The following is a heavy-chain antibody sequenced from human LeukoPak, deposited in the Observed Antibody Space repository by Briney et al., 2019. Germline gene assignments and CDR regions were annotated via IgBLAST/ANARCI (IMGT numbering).Heavy chain of an antibody. CDR2: IYPGDSDT. CDR1: GYSFTSYW. Sequence: GESLKISCKGSGYSFTSYWIGWVRQMPGKGLEWMGIIYPGDSDTRYSPSFQGQVTISADKSISTAYLQWSSLKASDTAMYYCARQGATVTTEYYYYYYMDVWGKGTTVTASS. D-gene: IGHD4-17*01. CDR3: ARQGATVTTEYYYYYYMDV. V-gene: IGHV5-51*01. J-gene: IGHJ6*03.